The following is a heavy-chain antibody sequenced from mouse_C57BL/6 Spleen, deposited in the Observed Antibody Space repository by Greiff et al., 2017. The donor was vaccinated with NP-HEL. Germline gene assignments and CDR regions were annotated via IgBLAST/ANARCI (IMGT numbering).Heavy chain of an antibody. CDR1: GYTFTSYG. J-gene: IGHJ3*01. CDR2: IYPRSGNT. Sequence: VNVVESGAELARPGASVKLSCKASGYTFTSYGISWVKQRTGQGLEWIGEIYPRSGNTYYNEKFKGKATLTADKSSSTAYMELRSLTSEDSAVYFCAMVTTSWFAYWGQGTLVTVSA. CDR3: AMVTTSWFAY. D-gene: IGHD2-2*01. V-gene: IGHV1-81*01.